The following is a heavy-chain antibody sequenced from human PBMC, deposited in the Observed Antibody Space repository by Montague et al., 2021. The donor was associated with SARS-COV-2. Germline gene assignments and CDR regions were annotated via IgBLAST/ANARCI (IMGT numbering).Heavy chain of an antibody. CDR2: IDWDDGK. V-gene: IGHV2-70*01. J-gene: IGHJ4*02. CDR1: GFSLSTSGMC. Sequence: PELVKPTQTLTLTCTFSGFSLSTSGMCVSWIRQPPGKALEWLALIDWDDGKYYSTSLKTRLTISKDTSKNQVVLTMTNMDPVDTATYYCARISAWYSSGWSAFDYWGQGTLVTVSS. CDR3: ARISAWYSSGWSAFDY. D-gene: IGHD6-19*01.